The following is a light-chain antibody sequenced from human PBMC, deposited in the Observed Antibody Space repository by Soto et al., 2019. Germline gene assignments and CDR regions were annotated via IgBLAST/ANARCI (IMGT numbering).Light chain of an antibody. CDR1: SNDVGSFNL. Sequence: QSALTQPASVSGSPGQSITISCSGTSNDVGSFNLVSWYQQHPGKVPKLMIYEATKRPSGVSNRFSGSKSGNTASRTISGPQVEGEADYYCRQNARSSPVVFGGGPKVPVL. CDR2: EAT. V-gene: IGLV2-23*01. CDR3: RQNARSSPVV. J-gene: IGLJ2*01.